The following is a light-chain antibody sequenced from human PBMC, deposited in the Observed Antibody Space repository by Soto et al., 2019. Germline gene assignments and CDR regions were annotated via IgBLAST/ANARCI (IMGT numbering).Light chain of an antibody. CDR3: SSYTSSSTLV. J-gene: IGLJ1*01. CDR2: EVS. Sequence: QSALTQPASVSGSPGQSITISCTGTSSDVGGYKYVSWYQQEPGKAPKLMIYEVSNRPSGVSNRFSGSKSGNTASLTISGLQAEDEADYYCSSYTSSSTLVFGTGTKLTVL. V-gene: IGLV2-14*01. CDR1: SSDVGGYKY.